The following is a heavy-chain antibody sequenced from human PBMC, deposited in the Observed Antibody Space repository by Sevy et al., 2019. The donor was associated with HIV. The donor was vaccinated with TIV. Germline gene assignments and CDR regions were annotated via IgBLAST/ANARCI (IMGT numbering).Heavy chain of an antibody. CDR2: IYPGDSDV. CDR1: GYNFPNYG. D-gene: IGHD2-8*01. V-gene: IGHV5-51*01. J-gene: IGHJ4*02. Sequence: GESLKISCKGSGYNFPNYGIAWVRQMPGKDLEWMGIIYPGDSDVRYNPSFQGQVTFSADKSISTAYLQWSSLKASDSAIYYCARGVLASYFDYWGQGTLVTVS. CDR3: ARGVLASYFDY.